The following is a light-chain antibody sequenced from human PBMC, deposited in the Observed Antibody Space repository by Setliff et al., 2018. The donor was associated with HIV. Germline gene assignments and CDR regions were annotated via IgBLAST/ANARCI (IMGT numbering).Light chain of an antibody. CDR2: DVS. CDR3: SSYTSSTPLYV. J-gene: IGLJ1*01. V-gene: IGLV2-8*01. Sequence: QSVLTQPPSASGSPGQSVTISCTGTSSDVGAYNYVSWYQKHPGKAPKLMIFDVSKRPSGVPDRFSGSKSGNTASLTVSGLQAEDEADYYCSSYTSSTPLYVFGTGTKVTVL. CDR1: SSDVGAYNY.